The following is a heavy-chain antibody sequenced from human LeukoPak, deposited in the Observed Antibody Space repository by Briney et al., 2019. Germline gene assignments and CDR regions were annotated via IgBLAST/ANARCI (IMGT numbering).Heavy chain of an antibody. CDR1: GGSISSGDYY. D-gene: IGHD3-10*01. CDR2: IYYSGST. Sequence: SQTLSLTCTVSGGSISSGDYYWSWIRQPPGKGLEWIEYIYYSGSTYYNPSLKSRVTISVDTSKNQFSLKLSSVTAADTAVYYCARVPYYYGSGSYFDYWGQGTLVTVSS. J-gene: IGHJ4*02. CDR3: ARVPYYYGSGSYFDY. V-gene: IGHV4-30-4*01.